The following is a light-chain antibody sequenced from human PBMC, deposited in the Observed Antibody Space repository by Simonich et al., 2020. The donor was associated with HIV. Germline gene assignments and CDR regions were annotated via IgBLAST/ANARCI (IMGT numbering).Light chain of an antibody. CDR2: WAS. V-gene: IGKV4-1*01. Sequence: DIVMTQSPESLAVSLGERATINCKSTQSVLYSSNSKNYLAWYQQKPGQPPKLLIYWASTRESGGPDRFSGSGSGTDFTLTSNSMESEDFAVYYCQQYNHWAPLTFGGGTKVEIK. CDR3: QQYNHWAPLT. CDR1: QSVLYSSNSKNY. J-gene: IGKJ4*01.